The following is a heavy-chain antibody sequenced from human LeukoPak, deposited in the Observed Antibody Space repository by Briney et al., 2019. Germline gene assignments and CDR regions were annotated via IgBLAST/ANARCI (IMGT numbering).Heavy chain of an antibody. CDR2: ISPSGNYI. D-gene: IGHD3-22*01. J-gene: IGHJ5*02. CDR1: GFTLSDYS. V-gene: IGHV3-21*01. CDR3: ARDARVHYYDSTGYYEP. Sequence: GGSLRLSCAASGFTLSDYSMNWVRQAPGRGLEWVSSISPSGNYIYYRDSVKGRFTISRDNAANSLYLQMNRLGAEDTALYYCARDARVHYYDSTGYYEPWGQGTLVTVPS.